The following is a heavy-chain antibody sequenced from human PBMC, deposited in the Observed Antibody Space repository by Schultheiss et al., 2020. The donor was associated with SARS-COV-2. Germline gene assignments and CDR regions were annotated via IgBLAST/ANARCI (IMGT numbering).Heavy chain of an antibody. V-gene: IGHV3-23*01. CDR1: GFPFNTYA. Sequence: GSLRLSCAGSGFPFNTYAMAWVRQLSGGGLQWVSSISATGDIRYYADSVKGRFTISRDNSKNTLFLQMNRLRVEDTALYYCATDDNIGWFRPYGLDVWGQGTTVTVSS. D-gene: IGHD6-19*01. J-gene: IGHJ6*02. CDR2: ISATGDIR. CDR3: ATDDNIGWFRPYGLDV.